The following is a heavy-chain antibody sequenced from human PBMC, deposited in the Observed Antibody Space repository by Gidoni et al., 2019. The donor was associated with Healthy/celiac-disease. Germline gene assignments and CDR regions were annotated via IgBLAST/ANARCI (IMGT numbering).Heavy chain of an antibody. CDR3: AAQKTSYDSSGYYDQY. V-gene: IGHV4-38-2*02. J-gene: IGHJ4*02. CDR2: IYHSGSP. CDR1: GSSFSSGYY. Sequence: QVQLQESGPGLVKPSETLSLTCTVSGSSFSSGYYWGWIRQPPGKGLEWIGSIYHSGSPYYNPSLKSRVTISVDTSKNQFSLKLSSVTAADTAVYYWAAQKTSYDSSGYYDQYWGQGTLVTVSS. D-gene: IGHD3-22*01.